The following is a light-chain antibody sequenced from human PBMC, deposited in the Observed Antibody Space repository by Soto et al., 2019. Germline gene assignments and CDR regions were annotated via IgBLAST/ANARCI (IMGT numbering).Light chain of an antibody. CDR3: GTWDSSLSAGV. Sequence: QSVLTQPPSVSAAPGQKVTISCSGNSFNIGNKHVSRYQQLSGTALKLLNYNNNKRPSAIRDPFSDSRSATSPTLGSTGPQAGDAADYYCGTWDSSLSAGVFGTGTKVTVL. J-gene: IGLJ1*01. V-gene: IGLV1-51*01. CDR2: NNN. CDR1: SFNIGNKH.